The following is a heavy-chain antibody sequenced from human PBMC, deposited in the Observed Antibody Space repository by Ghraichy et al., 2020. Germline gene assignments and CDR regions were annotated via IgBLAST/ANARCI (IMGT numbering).Heavy chain of an antibody. CDR3: ARDLDKFADYYFDY. D-gene: IGHD3-10*01. Sequence: GGSLRLSCAASGFTFSNHAMHWVRKAPGKGLEWVAVISYDGNDKNYADSVKGRFTISRDNSKDTQYLQMNTLRAEDTAVYYCARDLDKFADYYFDYWGQETLVTVSS. CDR2: ISYDGNDK. CDR1: GFTFSNHA. V-gene: IGHV3-30-3*01. J-gene: IGHJ4*02.